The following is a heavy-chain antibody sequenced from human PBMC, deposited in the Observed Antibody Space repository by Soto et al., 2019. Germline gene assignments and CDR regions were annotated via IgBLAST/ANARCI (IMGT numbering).Heavy chain of an antibody. V-gene: IGHV1-3*01. CDR2: INAGNGNT. D-gene: IGHD6-13*01. CDR3: ARDSAAAGIFAFDI. CDR1: GYSFTSYA. Sequence: ASVKVSCKASGYSFTSYARQWVRHAPGQRLEWMGWINAGNGNTKYSQKFQGRVTITRDTSASTAYMELSRLRSDDTAVYYCARDSAAAGIFAFDIWGQGTMVTVSS. J-gene: IGHJ3*02.